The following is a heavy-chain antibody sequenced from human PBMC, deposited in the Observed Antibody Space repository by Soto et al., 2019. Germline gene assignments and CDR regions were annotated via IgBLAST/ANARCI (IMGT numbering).Heavy chain of an antibody. CDR1: GFTFSSYG. D-gene: IGHD3-22*01. CDR2: ISYDGSNK. V-gene: IGHV3-30*18. Sequence: PGGSLRLSCAASGFTFSSYGMHWVRQAPGKGLEWVAVISYDGSNKYYADSVKGRFTISRDNSKNTLYLQMNSLRAEDTAVYYCAKESDYYYDSSGSPGYWGQGTMVTVSS. CDR3: AKESDYYYDSSGSPGY. J-gene: IGHJ4*02.